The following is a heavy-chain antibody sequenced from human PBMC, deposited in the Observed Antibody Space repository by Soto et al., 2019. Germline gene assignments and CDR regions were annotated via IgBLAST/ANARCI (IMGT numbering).Heavy chain of an antibody. CDR2: IYPGDSDT. J-gene: IGHJ3*02. V-gene: IGHV5-51*01. Sequence: GESLKISCKGSGYSFTSYWIGWVRQMPGKGLEWMGIIYPGDSDTRYSPSFQGQVTISADKSISTAYLQWSSLKASDTAMYYCARRNITGTTLTAFDIWSQGTMVTVSS. CDR1: GYSFTSYW. CDR3: ARRNITGTTLTAFDI. D-gene: IGHD1-20*01.